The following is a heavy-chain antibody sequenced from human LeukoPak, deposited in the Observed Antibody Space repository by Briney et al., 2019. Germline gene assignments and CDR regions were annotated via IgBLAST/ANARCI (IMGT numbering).Heavy chain of an antibody. D-gene: IGHD3-16*02. V-gene: IGHV3-23*01. CDR1: GFTFSDYA. CDR3: ARHDSFIPS. J-gene: IGHJ5*02. Sequence: GGSLRLSCAASGFTFSDYAMSWVRQAAGKGLEWVSGISDTGRRTYYTDSVEGRFTIYRDESQKTMYILMNTLRAEDTAVYFCARHDSFIPSWGQGTLVTVSS. CDR2: ISDTGRRT.